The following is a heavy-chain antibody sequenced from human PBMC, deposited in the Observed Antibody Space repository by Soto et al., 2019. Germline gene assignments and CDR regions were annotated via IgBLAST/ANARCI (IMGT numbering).Heavy chain of an antibody. CDR3: GRAGGSGSYYLRGPHYYYYYGMDV. V-gene: IGHV3-30-3*01. J-gene: IGHJ6*02. Sequence: QVQLVESGGGVVQPGRSLRLSCAASGFTFSSYAMHWVRQAPGKGLEWVAVISYDGSNKYYADSVKGRFTISRDNSKNTLYLQMNSLRAEDTAVYYCGRAGGSGSYYLRGPHYYYYYGMDVWGQGTTVTVSS. CDR2: ISYDGSNK. CDR1: GFTFSSYA. D-gene: IGHD3-10*01.